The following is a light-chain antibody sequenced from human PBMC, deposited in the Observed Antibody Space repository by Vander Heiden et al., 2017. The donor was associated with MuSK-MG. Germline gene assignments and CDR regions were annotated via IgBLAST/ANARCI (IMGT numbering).Light chain of an antibody. Sequence: DIRMTQSPSSLSASVGDRVTITCQASQDISNYLNWYQQKPGKAPKLLIYDASNLETGVPSRFSGSGSGTDFTFTISSLQPEDIATYYCQQYDNLPPSLTFGGGTKVEIK. CDR3: QQYDNLPPSLT. CDR1: QDISNY. CDR2: DAS. J-gene: IGKJ4*01. V-gene: IGKV1-33*01.